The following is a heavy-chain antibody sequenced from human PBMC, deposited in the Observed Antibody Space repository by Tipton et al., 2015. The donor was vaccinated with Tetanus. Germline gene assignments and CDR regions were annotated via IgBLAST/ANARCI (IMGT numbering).Heavy chain of an antibody. J-gene: IGHJ2*01. Sequence: QLVQSGAEVKKPGESLKISCSGSGYSFNIYWLAWVRQMPGKGLEWMGIIYPDDSDTRYSPSFQGQVTISADKSTTTAYLQWSSLKASDTAMYYCARRRSAVLGGSYHWYFDLWGRGTLVTVSS. CDR1: GYSFNIYW. CDR2: IYPDDSDT. CDR3: ARRRSAVLGGSYHWYFDL. D-gene: IGHD2-15*01. V-gene: IGHV5-51*01.